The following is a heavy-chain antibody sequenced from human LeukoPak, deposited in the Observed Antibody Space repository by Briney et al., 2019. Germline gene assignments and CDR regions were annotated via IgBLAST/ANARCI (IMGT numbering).Heavy chain of an antibody. V-gene: IGHV4-39*01. CDR2: IYYSGST. CDR3: ARTLTYYDTPLFHY. CDR1: GDSISSSSYY. Sequence: PSVTLSLTCTVPGDSISSSSYYWGWIRQPPGKGLEWIGSIYYSGSTYYNPSLKSRVTISVDTSKNQFSLKLTSVTAADTAVYYCARTLTYYDTPLFHYWGQGTLVTVSS. J-gene: IGHJ4*02. D-gene: IGHD3-9*01.